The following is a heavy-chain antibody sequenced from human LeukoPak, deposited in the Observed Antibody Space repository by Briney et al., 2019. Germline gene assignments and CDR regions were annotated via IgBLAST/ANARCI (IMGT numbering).Heavy chain of an antibody. V-gene: IGHV1-2*02. CDR2: INPNSGGT. D-gene: IGHD3-10*01. CDR3: ATSGSETAAFDI. Sequence: ASVKVSCKASGYTFTGYYLHWVRQAPGQGLEWMGWINPNSGGTNYAQKFQGRVTMTGDTSTSTAYMEVSRLRSDDTAVYYCATSGSETAAFDIWGQGTMVTVSS. J-gene: IGHJ3*02. CDR1: GYTFTGYY.